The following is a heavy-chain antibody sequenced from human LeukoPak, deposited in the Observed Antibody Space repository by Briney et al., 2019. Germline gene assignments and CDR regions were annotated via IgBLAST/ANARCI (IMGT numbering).Heavy chain of an antibody. CDR3: ARAPQSDYGTHWYFDL. CDR2: IYHSGST. J-gene: IGHJ2*01. CDR1: GGSFSAYY. Sequence: SETLSLTCAVYGGSFSAYYWSWIRQPPGRGLEWIGEIYHSGSTNYNPSLTSRVTISVDTSKNQFSLKLSSVTAADTAVYYCARAPQSDYGTHWYFDLWGRGTLVTVSS. D-gene: IGHD4-17*01. V-gene: IGHV4-34*01.